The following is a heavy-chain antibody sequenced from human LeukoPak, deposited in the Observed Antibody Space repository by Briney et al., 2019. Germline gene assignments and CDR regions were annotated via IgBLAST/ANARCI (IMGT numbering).Heavy chain of an antibody. Sequence: ASVKVSCKASGYTFTSYGISWVRQAPGQGLEWMGWINPNSGGTNSAQKFQGRVTMTRDTSIITAYMELSRLRSDDTAVYFCARGYYDSSDYEYFQHWGQGTLVAVSS. V-gene: IGHV1-2*02. D-gene: IGHD3-22*01. CDR3: ARGYYDSSDYEYFQH. CDR1: GYTFTSYG. J-gene: IGHJ1*01. CDR2: INPNSGGT.